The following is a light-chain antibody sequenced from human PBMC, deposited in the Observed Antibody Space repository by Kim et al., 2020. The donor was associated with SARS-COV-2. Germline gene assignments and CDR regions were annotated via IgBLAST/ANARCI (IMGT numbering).Light chain of an antibody. CDR2: GAS. CDR3: PQYGSSPYT. Sequence: EIVLTQSPGTLSLSPGERATLPCRASQSVSSSYLAWYQQKPGQAPRLLIYGASSSATGIPDRFRGSGSGTDFTLTISRLEPEDFAVYYCPQYGSSPYTFGQGTKLEI. CDR1: QSVSSSY. V-gene: IGKV3-20*01. J-gene: IGKJ2*01.